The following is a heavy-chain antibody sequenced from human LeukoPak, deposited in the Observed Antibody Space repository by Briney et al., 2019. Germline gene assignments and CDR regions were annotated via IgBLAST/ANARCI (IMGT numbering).Heavy chain of an antibody. CDR3: ARAIGSSWGKVDY. CDR1: GFTFSNYW. J-gene: IGHJ4*02. D-gene: IGHD6-13*01. Sequence: GGSLRLSCAASGFTFSNYWMHWVRQAPGKGLVWVSRIKTDGSRTNYADSVKGRFTISRDNAKNTVYLEMNSLRSEDTAVYYCARAIGSSWGKVDYWGQGTLVTVSS. V-gene: IGHV3-74*01. CDR2: IKTDGSRT.